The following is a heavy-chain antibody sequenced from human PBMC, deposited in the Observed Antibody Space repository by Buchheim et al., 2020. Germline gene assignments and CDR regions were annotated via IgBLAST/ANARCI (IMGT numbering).Heavy chain of an antibody. CDR2: ISSSGSTI. J-gene: IGHJ4*02. V-gene: IGHV3-48*03. CDR1: GFTFSSYE. Sequence: EVQLVESGGGLVQPGGSLRLSCAASGFTFSSYEMNWVRQAPGKGLERVSYISSSGSTIYYADSVKGRFTISRDNAKNSLYLQMNSLRAEDTAVYYCASNLWFGELLGGYFDYWGQGTL. CDR3: ASNLWFGELLGGYFDY. D-gene: IGHD3-10*01.